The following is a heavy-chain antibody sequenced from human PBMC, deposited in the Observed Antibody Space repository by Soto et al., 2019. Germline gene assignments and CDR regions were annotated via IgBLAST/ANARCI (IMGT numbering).Heavy chain of an antibody. Sequence: ASVKVSCKASGYTFTGYYMHWVRQAPGQGLEWMGWINPNSGGTNYVQKFQGRVTMTRDTSISTAYMELSRLRSDDTAVYYCARGTLTGLYDILTGYSPSPYYFDYWGQGTLVTVSS. CDR3: ARGTLTGLYDILTGYSPSPYYFDY. V-gene: IGHV1-2*02. CDR2: INPNSGGT. CDR1: GYTFTGYY. J-gene: IGHJ4*02. D-gene: IGHD3-9*01.